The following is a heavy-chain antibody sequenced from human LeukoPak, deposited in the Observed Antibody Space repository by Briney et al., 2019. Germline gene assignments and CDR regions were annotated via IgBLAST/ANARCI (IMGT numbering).Heavy chain of an antibody. CDR1: GYSFTSCW. D-gene: IGHD6-13*01. CDR3: ARRSSQNKYYYYYYMDV. Sequence: GESLKISCKGSGYSFTSCWIGWVRQMPGKGLEWMGIIYPGDSDTRYSPSFQGQVTISADKSISTAYLQWSSLKASDTAMYYCARRSSQNKYYYYYYMDVWGKGTTVTVSS. V-gene: IGHV5-51*01. CDR2: IYPGDSDT. J-gene: IGHJ6*03.